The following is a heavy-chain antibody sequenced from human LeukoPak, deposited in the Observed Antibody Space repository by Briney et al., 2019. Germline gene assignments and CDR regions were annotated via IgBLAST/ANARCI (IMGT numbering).Heavy chain of an antibody. CDR2: IYYTGST. D-gene: IGHD3-10*01. Sequence: SEXXXLTCXXSXXXISXSTXXWGXIRQPPGKGLEWIGSIYYTGSTYYNPSLKSRVTISVDTSKTQFSLKLRSVTAADTAVYYCARRMVSFDYWGQGTLVTVSS. V-gene: IGHV4-39*01. J-gene: IGHJ4*02. CDR3: ARRMVSFDY. CDR1: XXXISXSTXX.